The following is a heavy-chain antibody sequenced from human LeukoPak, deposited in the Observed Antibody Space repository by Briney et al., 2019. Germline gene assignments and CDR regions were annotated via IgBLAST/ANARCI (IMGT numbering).Heavy chain of an antibody. CDR2: IDPNSGDT. Sequence: ASVKVSCKASGYTFNDYYIHCVRQAPGQGLEWMGCIDPNSGDTNYGETFQVRVTMTRDTSISTAYMELSRLRSDDTAVYYCAREGSGSYYDYWGQGTLVTVSS. J-gene: IGHJ4*02. CDR1: GYTFNDYY. D-gene: IGHD3-10*01. V-gene: IGHV1-2*02. CDR3: AREGSGSYYDY.